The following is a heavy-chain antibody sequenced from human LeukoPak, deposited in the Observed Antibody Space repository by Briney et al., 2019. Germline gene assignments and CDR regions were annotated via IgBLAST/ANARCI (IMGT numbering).Heavy chain of an antibody. D-gene: IGHD6-19*01. Sequence: SETLSLTCTVSGGSISSYYWSWIRQPPGKGLEWIGYIYYSGSTNYNPSLKSRVTISVDTSKNQFSLKLSSVTAADTAVYYGARDGSDSSGWYNAFDIWGQGTMVTVSS. J-gene: IGHJ3*02. CDR2: IYYSGST. CDR1: GGSISSYY. CDR3: ARDGSDSSGWYNAFDI. V-gene: IGHV4-59*01.